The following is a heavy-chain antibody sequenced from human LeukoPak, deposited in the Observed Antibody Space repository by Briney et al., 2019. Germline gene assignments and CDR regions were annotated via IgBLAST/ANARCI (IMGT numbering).Heavy chain of an antibody. V-gene: IGHV3-23*01. Sequence: GGSLRLSCAASGFTFSHYDISWVRQAPGKGLEWVSAITGNGDTTYYADSVKGLFTISRDNSKNTLYLQMNSLRAEDTAVYYCAKADGDSEPANWFDPWGQGTLVSVSS. CDR2: ITGNGDTT. CDR1: GFTFSHYD. D-gene: IGHD4-17*01. CDR3: AKADGDSEPANWFDP. J-gene: IGHJ5*02.